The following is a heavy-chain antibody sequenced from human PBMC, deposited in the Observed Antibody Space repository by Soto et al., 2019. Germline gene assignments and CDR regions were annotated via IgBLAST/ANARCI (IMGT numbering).Heavy chain of an antibody. D-gene: IGHD6-13*01. V-gene: IGHV3-23*01. CDR2: ISGSGDST. Sequence: GSLRLSCVASGFIFSGDWMHWVRQAPGKGLEWVSVISGSGDSTYYADSVKGRFTISRDNSKNTLYLQMNSLRAEDTAGYYCARRGPGTYFDYWGQGTLVTVSS. CDR3: ARRGPGTYFDY. J-gene: IGHJ4*02. CDR1: GFIFSGDW.